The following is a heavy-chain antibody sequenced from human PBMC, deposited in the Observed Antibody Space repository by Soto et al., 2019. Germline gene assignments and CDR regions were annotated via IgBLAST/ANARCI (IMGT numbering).Heavy chain of an antibody. J-gene: IGHJ4*02. Sequence: PGGSLRLSCAASGFTFSSYSMNWVRQAPGKGLEWVSYISSSSSTIYYADSVKGRFTISRDNAKNSLYLQMNSLRDEDTAVYYCARDDYYDTSGYLAIFDYWGQGTLVTVYS. V-gene: IGHV3-48*02. CDR2: ISSSSSTI. CDR3: ARDDYYDTSGYLAIFDY. D-gene: IGHD3-22*01. CDR1: GFTFSSYS.